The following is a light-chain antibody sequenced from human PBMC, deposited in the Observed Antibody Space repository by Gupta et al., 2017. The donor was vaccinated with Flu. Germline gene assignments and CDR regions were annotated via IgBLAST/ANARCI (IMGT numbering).Light chain of an antibody. CDR2: AAS. J-gene: IGKJ2*01. CDR3: QQSSRTPET. V-gene: IGKV1-39*01. Sequence: DIQMTQSPSSLSASVGDRVTITCRASQNINSYLNWYQQKPGKAPKLLIYAASSLQSGVPSRFSGSRSGTDFTLTISSLQPEDCATYYCQQSSRTPETFGQGTRLEIK. CDR1: QNINSY.